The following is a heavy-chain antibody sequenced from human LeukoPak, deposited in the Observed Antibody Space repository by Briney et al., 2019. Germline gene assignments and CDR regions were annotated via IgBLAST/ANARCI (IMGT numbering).Heavy chain of an antibody. CDR1: GYTFTSYG. J-gene: IGHJ4*02. CDR2: ISAYNGNT. V-gene: IGHV1-18*01. D-gene: IGHD6-13*01. Sequence: ASVKVSWKDSGYTFTSYGISWVRQAPGQGLEWMGWISAYNGNTNYAQKLQGRVTMTTDTSTSTAYMELRSLRSDDTAVYYCARDTLTYSCSWYRQWGQGTLVTVSS. CDR3: ARDTLTYSCSWYRQ.